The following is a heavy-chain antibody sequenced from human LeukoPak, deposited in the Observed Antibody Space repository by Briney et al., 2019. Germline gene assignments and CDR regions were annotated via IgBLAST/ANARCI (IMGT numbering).Heavy chain of an antibody. V-gene: IGHV3-64D*06. Sequence: GGSLRLSCSASGFTFSSYAMHWVRQAPGKGLEYVSAISSNGGSTYYADSVKGRFTISRDNSKNTLYLQMSSLRAEDTAVYYFGKSPVAGTQFDYWGQGTLVTVSS. CDR2: ISSNGGST. D-gene: IGHD6-19*01. CDR1: GFTFSSYA. J-gene: IGHJ4*02. CDR3: GKSPVAGTQFDY.